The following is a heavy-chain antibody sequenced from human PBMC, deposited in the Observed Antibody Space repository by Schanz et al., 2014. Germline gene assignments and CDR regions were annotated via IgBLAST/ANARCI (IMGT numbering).Heavy chain of an antibody. V-gene: IGHV1-18*01. Sequence: QVQLVQSGGEVKKPGASATVSCKASGYTFNNHGISWVRQAPGQGLEWMGWIGVYHGHTNYAEKVHGRVTMTTDTSTSTAYMELRSLISDDTAVYYCVRDAGWAFGDYHGMAVWGRGTSVTVSS. CDR1: GYTFNNHG. CDR3: VRDAGWAFGDYHGMAV. D-gene: IGHD3-10*01. J-gene: IGHJ6*02. CDR2: IGVYHGHT.